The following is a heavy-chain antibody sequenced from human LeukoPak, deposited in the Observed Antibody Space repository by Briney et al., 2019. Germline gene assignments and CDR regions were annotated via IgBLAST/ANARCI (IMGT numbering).Heavy chain of an antibody. V-gene: IGHV4-38-2*02. Sequence: SETLSLTCTVSGGSISGGYYWGWIRPPPGKGLEWIGSIYHSGSTYYNPSLKSRVTISVDTSKNQFSLKLSSVTAADTAVYYCARLDWTYRPFDIWGQGTMVTVSS. CDR1: GGSISGGYY. CDR2: IYHSGST. D-gene: IGHD3/OR15-3a*01. CDR3: ARLDWTYRPFDI. J-gene: IGHJ3*02.